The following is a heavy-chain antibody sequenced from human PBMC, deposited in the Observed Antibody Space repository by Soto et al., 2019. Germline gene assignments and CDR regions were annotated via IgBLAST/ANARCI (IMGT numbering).Heavy chain of an antibody. V-gene: IGHV4-30-2*01. D-gene: IGHD2-15*01. Sequence: QLQLQESGSGLVKPSQTLSLTCAVSGGSISSGGYSGTWILQPPGQGLEWIGYIYHSGNTYYNPSLKSRVTISGDRSKNQFTLNLSSVTAADTAVYYWASNVAAEDALDVWGQGTMVTVSS. CDR1: GGSISSGGYS. CDR2: IYHSGNT. J-gene: IGHJ3*01. CDR3: ASNVAAEDALDV.